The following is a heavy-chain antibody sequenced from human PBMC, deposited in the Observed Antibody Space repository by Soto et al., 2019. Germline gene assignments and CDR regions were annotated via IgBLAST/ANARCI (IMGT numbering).Heavy chain of an antibody. CDR1: GFTFSSYW. Sequence: EVQLVESGGDLVQPGGSLRLSCAASGFTFSSYWMHWVRQDPEKGLVWVSRINGDGISTSYADSVKGRFTISRDNAKDTLYLHMNSLGAEDTAVYYWARMSQGTYCRGGNCYSDYWGQGTLVTVSS. CDR3: ARMSQGTYCRGGNCYSDY. CDR2: INGDGIST. V-gene: IGHV3-74*01. D-gene: IGHD2-15*01. J-gene: IGHJ4*02.